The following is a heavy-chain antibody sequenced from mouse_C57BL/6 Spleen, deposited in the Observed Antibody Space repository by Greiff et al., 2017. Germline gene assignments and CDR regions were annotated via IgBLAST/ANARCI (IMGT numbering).Heavy chain of an antibody. Sequence: QVQLQQSGAELAKPGASVKLSCKASGYTFTEYTIHWVKQRSGQGLEWIGWFYPGSGSIKYNEKFKDKATLTADKSSSTVYMELSRLTSEDSAVYFCARHEALLYYDYDKAWVAYWGQGTLVTVSA. CDR1: GYTFTEYT. CDR3: ARHEALLYYDYDKAWVAY. CDR2: FYPGSGSI. V-gene: IGHV1-62-2*01. J-gene: IGHJ3*01. D-gene: IGHD2-4*01.